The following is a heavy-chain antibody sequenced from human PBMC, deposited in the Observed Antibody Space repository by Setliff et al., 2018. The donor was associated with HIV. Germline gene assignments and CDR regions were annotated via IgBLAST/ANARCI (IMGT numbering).Heavy chain of an antibody. Sequence: ASVKVSCKASGYTFTSYGISWVRQAPGQGLEWMGWISAYNGNTNYAQKLQGRVTMTTDTSTSTAYMELSSLRSEDTAVYYCARSDYYDSSGYSWFDPWGQGTLVTVSS. J-gene: IGHJ5*02. D-gene: IGHD3-22*01. CDR3: ARSDYYDSSGYSWFDP. CDR1: GYTFTSYG. V-gene: IGHV1-18*01. CDR2: ISAYNGNT.